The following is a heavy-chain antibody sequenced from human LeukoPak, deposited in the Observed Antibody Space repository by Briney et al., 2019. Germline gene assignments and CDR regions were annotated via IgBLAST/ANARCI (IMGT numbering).Heavy chain of an antibody. CDR3: ARSWYLRKGDWFDP. D-gene: IGHD6-13*01. CDR1: GGSISSYY. Sequence: KPSETLSLTCTVSGGSISSYYWNWIRQPPGRGLEWIGSIYYSGSTYYNPSLKSRVTISVDTSKNQFSLKLSSVTAADTAVYYCARSWYLRKGDWFDPWGQGTLVTVSS. J-gene: IGHJ5*02. V-gene: IGHV4-59*12. CDR2: IYYSGST.